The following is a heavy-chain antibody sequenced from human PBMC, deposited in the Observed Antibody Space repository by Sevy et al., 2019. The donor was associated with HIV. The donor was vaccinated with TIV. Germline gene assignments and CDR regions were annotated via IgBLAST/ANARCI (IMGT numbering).Heavy chain of an antibody. CDR3: ANSRGRYEGSSWLYYYYIMDV. CDR1: GFTFSRYG. V-gene: IGHV3-30*18. D-gene: IGHD6-13*01. J-gene: IGHJ6*02. CDR2: ISNDGSDK. Sequence: GGSLRLSCAAAGFTFSRYGMHWARQAPGKGLEWVAVISNDGSDKEDADSVKGRFTVSRDNSKDTVYLQMNSLRLEDTAVYYCANSRGRYEGSSWLYYYYIMDVWGQGTTVTVSS.